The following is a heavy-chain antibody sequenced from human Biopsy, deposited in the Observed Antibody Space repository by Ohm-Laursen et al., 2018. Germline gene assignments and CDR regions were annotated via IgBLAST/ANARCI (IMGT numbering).Heavy chain of an antibody. Sequence: SDTLSLTCAVYGGPLSGYHWTWFRQPPGDGLERIGEINDGGTTYHNPSIKSRLTILVDTSKNQFSLKVNSVTAADTAVYYCARRRAAPTYWYFDLWGRGTLVTVSS. CDR3: ARRRAAPTYWYFDL. D-gene: IGHD6-13*01. V-gene: IGHV4-34*01. CDR1: GGPLSGYH. J-gene: IGHJ2*01. CDR2: INDGGTT.